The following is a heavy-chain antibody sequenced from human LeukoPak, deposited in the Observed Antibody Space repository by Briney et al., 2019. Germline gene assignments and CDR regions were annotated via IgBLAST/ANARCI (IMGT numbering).Heavy chain of an antibody. D-gene: IGHD4-11*01. CDR1: GGSISSSSHY. CDR2: IYYSWST. CDR3: ARDRDYPTQYFDY. V-gene: IGHV4-39*06. Sequence: SETLSLTCTVSGGSISSSSHYWGWIRQPPGKGLEWIGSIYYSWSTYYTPSLKSRVTISVDTSKNEFALKLSSVTAADTAVYYCARDRDYPTQYFDYWGQGILVTVSS. J-gene: IGHJ4*02.